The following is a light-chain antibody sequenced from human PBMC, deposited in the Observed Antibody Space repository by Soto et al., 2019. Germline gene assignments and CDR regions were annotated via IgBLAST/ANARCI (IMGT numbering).Light chain of an antibody. J-gene: IGKJ2*01. V-gene: IGKV1-5*01. CDR2: DAS. CDR3: QQYNSYSYT. CDR1: QSISSW. Sequence: DSQMTQSPSTLSASVGDRVTITCRASQSISSWLAWYQQKPGKDPKLLIYDASSLESGVPSRFSGSGSGTEFTLTISGLQPDDFATYYCQQYNSYSYTFGQGTKLEIK.